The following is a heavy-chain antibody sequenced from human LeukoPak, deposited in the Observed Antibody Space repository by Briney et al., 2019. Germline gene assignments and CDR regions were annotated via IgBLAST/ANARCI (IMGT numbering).Heavy chain of an antibody. J-gene: IGHJ6*02. V-gene: IGHV6-1*01. Sequence: SQTLSLTCAISGDSVSSNSAAWNWIRQSPSRGLKWLGRTYYRSKWYNDYAVSVKSRITINPDTSKNQFSLQLNSVTPEDTAVYYCARGTYCSSTSCYRHYGMDVWGQGTTVTVSS. CDR2: TYYRSKWYN. CDR3: ARGTYCSSTSCYRHYGMDV. D-gene: IGHD2-2*01. CDR1: GDSVSSNSAA.